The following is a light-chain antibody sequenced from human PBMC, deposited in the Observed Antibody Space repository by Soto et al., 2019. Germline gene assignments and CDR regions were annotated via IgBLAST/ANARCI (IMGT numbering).Light chain of an antibody. CDR2: DAS. Sequence: EVVLTQSPCTLSLSPGGRATLSCRASQSVGNSFVAWYQQKPGQPPRLLIYDASSRATDIPDRFSGSGSGTDFTLTISRLEPEDFAVYYCQQYGTSPWTFGPGTKVDIK. CDR3: QQYGTSPWT. J-gene: IGKJ1*01. V-gene: IGKV3-20*01. CDR1: QSVGNSF.